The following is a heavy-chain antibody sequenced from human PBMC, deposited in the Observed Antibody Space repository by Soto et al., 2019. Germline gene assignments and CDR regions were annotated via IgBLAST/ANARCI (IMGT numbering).Heavy chain of an antibody. CDR1: GFTFSSYA. D-gene: IGHD2-2*01. CDR2: IGESGTPT. CDR3: ARYIPGVRYYGMDV. V-gene: IGHV3-23*01. Sequence: EVQLLESGGGLVQPGGSLRLSCAASGFTFSSYAMKWVRQAPGKGLEWVSLIGESGTPTYYADSVKGRFTISRDNSENTLFLEMYSLRAADTAVYYCARYIPGVRYYGMDVWGQGTTVAVSS. J-gene: IGHJ6*01.